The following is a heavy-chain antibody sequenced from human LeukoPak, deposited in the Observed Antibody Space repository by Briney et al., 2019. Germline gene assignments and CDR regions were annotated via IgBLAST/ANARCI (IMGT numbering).Heavy chain of an antibody. J-gene: IGHJ6*02. D-gene: IGHD3-22*01. CDR3: ARGPSGYYYYYYGMDV. CDR1: GGSISSYY. CDR2: MHASGST. V-gene: IGHV4-4*07. Sequence: SETLSLTCTVSGGSISSYYWSWIRQSAGKGLEWIGRMHASGSTNYNPSLKSRVTMSVDTSKNQFSLKLSTVTAADTAVYYCARGPSGYYYYYYGMDVWGQGTTVTVSS.